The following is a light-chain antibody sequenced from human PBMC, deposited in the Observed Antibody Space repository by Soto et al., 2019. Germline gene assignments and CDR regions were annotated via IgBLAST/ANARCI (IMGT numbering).Light chain of an antibody. J-gene: IGKJ1*01. V-gene: IGKV3-20*01. CDR1: LSFDRRS. Sequence: IVLTQSPGTLSLSPGERATHSCRASLSFDRRSLAWYQQKPGQALRLLISGISNRATGIPDRFSGSGSGTYFTLTISRLEPEDFAVYYCQQYHNSRTFGQGTKVDIK. CDR2: GIS. CDR3: QQYHNSRT.